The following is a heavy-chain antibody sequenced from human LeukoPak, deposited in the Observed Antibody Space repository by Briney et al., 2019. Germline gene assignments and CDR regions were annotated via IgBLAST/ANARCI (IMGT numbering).Heavy chain of an antibody. CDR2: ISGSGGTT. V-gene: IGHV3-23*01. D-gene: IGHD2-15*01. Sequence: GGSLRLSCAVSGFTFSSYAMSWVRQAPGKGLEWVSGISGSGGTTYYADSVKGRFTIFRDNSKNTLFLQMNSLRAEDTAIYYCTKKPGVVEIWGQGTTVTVSS. CDR1: GFTFSSYA. J-gene: IGHJ6*02. CDR3: TKKPGVVEI.